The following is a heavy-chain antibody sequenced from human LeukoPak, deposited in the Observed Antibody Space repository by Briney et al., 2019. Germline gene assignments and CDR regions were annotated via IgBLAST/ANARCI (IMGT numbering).Heavy chain of an antibody. CDR2: IYYSGST. D-gene: IGHD2-15*01. V-gene: IGHV4-59*01. Sequence: SETLSLTCTVSGGSISSYYWSWIRQPPGKGLEWLGYIYYSGSTNYNPSLKSRVTISVDTSKNQFSLKLSSVTAADTAVYYCARGYCSGGSCPGYFDYWGQGTLVTVSS. CDR1: GGSISSYY. CDR3: ARGYCSGGSCPGYFDY. J-gene: IGHJ4*02.